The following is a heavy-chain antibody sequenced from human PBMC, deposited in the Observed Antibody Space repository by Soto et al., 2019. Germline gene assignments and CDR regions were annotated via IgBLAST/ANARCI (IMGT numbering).Heavy chain of an antibody. CDR3: STSHSEMGHGDYFEH. V-gene: IGHV4-30-2*01. D-gene: IGHD1-26*01. J-gene: IGHJ4*02. Sequence: QLQLQESGSGLVKPSQTLSLTCAVSGGSISSGNYYWSWIRQPPGKGLEWIGFIYHSGTTYYNPSYQIRVTISADRYGDRYSLRLRSVNAAGTAADFCSTSHSEMGHGDYFEHWGQGTLLTVS. CDR2: IYHSGTT. CDR1: GGSISSGNYY.